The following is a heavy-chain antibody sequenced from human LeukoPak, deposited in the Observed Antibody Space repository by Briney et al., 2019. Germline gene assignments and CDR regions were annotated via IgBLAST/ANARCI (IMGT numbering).Heavy chain of an antibody. D-gene: IGHD2-2*01. J-gene: IGHJ4*02. CDR2: INPNSGGT. V-gene: IGHV1-2*02. CDR1: GYTFTGYY. CDR3: ARENYCSSTSCPIDY. Sequence: ASVKVSCKASGYTFTGYYMHWVRQAPGQGLEWMGCINPNSGGTNYAQKFQDRVTMTRDTSISTAYMELSRLRSDDTAVYYCARENYCSSTSCPIDYWGQGTLVTVSS.